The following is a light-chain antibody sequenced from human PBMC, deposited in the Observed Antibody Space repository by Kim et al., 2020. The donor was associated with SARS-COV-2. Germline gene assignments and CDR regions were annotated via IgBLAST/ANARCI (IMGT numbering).Light chain of an antibody. CDR2: NKN. Sequence: SSELTQDPAVSVALGQTVRITCPGNSLRNYLASWYQQRPGQAPVLVIYNKNNRPSGIPDRFSGSSSVDTASLPITGARAEAEADYYCNSRDTSGNHLVF. CDR1: SLRNYL. V-gene: IGLV3-19*01. J-gene: IGLJ3*02. CDR3: NSRDTSGNHLV.